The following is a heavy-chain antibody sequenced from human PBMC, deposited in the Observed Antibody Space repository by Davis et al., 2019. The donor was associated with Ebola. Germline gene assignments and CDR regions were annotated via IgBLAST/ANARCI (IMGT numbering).Heavy chain of an antibody. V-gene: IGHV3-48*02. D-gene: IGHD3-9*01. CDR3: ARASDNFDWLLSDFDY. J-gene: IGHJ4*02. CDR2: ISSSSSTI. CDR1: GFTFSSYS. Sequence: GGSLRLSCAASGFTFSSYSMNWVRQAPRKGLEWVSYISSSSSTIYYADSVKGRFTISRDHAKNSLYLQMNSLRDEDTAVYYCARASDNFDWLLSDFDYWGQGTLVTVSS.